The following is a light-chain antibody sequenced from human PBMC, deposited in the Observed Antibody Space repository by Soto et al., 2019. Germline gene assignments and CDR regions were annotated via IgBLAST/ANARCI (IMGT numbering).Light chain of an antibody. Sequence: DIRMTQSPSTMSASVGDRVTITCRASQSISSWLAWYQQKPGKAPKLLIYDAFSLESGVPSRFSGSGSGTKCTLTTSSLQPDDYATYYCQQYNSYPLTYGGGTKVEIK. CDR2: DAF. J-gene: IGKJ4*01. CDR3: QQYNSYPLT. CDR1: QSISSW. V-gene: IGKV1-5*01.